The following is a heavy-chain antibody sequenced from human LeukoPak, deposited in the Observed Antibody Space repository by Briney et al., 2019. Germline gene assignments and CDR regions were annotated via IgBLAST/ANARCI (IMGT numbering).Heavy chain of an antibody. V-gene: IGHV3-21*04. J-gene: IGHJ4*02. CDR2: ITASSTAI. CDR3: ATSFGPVIAAAGTGAD. D-gene: IGHD6-13*01. Sequence: GGSLRLSCAASGFTFNTYTMNWVRQAPGKGLEWVSSITASSTAIYSADSVKGRFTISRDNSKNTLYLQMNSLRAEDTAVYYCATSFGPVIAAAGTGADWGQGTLVTVSS. CDR1: GFTFNTYT.